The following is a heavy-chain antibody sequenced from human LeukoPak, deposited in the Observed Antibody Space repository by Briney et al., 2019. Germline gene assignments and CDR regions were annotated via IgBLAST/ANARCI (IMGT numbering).Heavy chain of an antibody. D-gene: IGHD1-1*01. J-gene: IGHJ6*02. CDR2: INHSGST. CDR1: GGSISSYY. V-gene: IGHV4-34*01. Sequence: PSETLSLTCTVSGGSISSYYWSWIRQPPGKGLEWIGEINHSGSTNYNPSLKSRVTISVDTSKNQFSLKLSSVTAADTAVYYCARGRGTFRYGMDVWGQGTTVTVSS. CDR3: ARGRGTFRYGMDV.